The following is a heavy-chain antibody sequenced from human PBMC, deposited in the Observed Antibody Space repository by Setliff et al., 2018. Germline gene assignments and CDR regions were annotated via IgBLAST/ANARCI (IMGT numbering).Heavy chain of an antibody. V-gene: IGHV1-18*01. CDR1: GYTFNNYG. CDR3: SRLVRYCTTTTCQTLSGAEH. D-gene: IGHD2-8*01. J-gene: IGHJ4*02. Sequence: ASVKVSCKSYGYTFNNYGIAWVRQAPGQGLEWMGWINGYNGNTFYAPRLQGRLTMTTDASTATAYMELRSLRSDDTAIYFCSRLVRYCTTTTCQTLSGAEHWGQGTLVTVSS. CDR2: INGYNGNT.